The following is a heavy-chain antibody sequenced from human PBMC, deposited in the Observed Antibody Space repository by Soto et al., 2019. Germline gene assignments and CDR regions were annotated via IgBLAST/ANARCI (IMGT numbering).Heavy chain of an antibody. J-gene: IGHJ4*02. CDR3: ARDKITGLFDY. CDR2: IYYAGTT. CDR1: GGSISPYY. V-gene: IGHV4-59*12. D-gene: IGHD2-8*02. Sequence: PSETLSLTCSVSGGSISPYYWSWIRQPPGKGLEWIGDIYYAGTTSYNPSLKSRVTISLDTSKNQFSLRLTSVTAADTAVYYCARDKITGLFDYWGQGTLVTVS.